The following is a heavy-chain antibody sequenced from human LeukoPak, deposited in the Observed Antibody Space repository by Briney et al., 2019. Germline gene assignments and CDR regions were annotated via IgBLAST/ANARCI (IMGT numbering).Heavy chain of an antibody. V-gene: IGHV4-59*11. D-gene: IGHD1-1*01. J-gene: IGHJ5*02. CDR1: GGSFISHY. CDR3: ARYEVLMGTWFDP. CDR2: ISYSGST. Sequence: SETLSLTCIVLGGSFISHYWTWIRKPPGKGLDWIGYISYSGSTNYNPSLKSRVTISVDTSKTEFSLKLSSVTAADTAVYYCARYEVLMGTWFDPWGQGTLVTVSS.